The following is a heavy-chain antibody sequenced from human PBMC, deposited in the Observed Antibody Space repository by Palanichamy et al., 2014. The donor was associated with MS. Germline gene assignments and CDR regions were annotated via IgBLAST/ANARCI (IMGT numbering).Heavy chain of an antibody. CDR1: GGSISSGTYY. CDR2: IYYSGST. V-gene: IGHV4-39*01. D-gene: IGHD5-18*01. J-gene: IGHJ4*02. CDR3: ASPTHGDTAMVRY. Sequence: QLQLQESGPGLVKPSETLSLTCTVSGGSISSGTYYWGWIRQPPGKGLEWIGSIYYSGSTYYNPSLKSRVTISVDTSKNQFSLRLSSVTAADTAVYYCASPTHGDTAMVRYWGQGTLVTVSS.